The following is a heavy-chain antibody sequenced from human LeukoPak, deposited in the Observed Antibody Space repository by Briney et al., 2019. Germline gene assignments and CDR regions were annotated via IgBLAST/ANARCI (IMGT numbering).Heavy chain of an antibody. Sequence: GRSLRLSCAASGFTFSSYAMHWVRQAPGKGLEWVAVISYDGSNKYYADSVKGRFTISRDNSKNTLYLQMNSLRAEDTAVYYCARDAHYDSSGYYNYWGQGTLVTVSS. CDR2: ISYDGSNK. J-gene: IGHJ4*02. V-gene: IGHV3-30-3*01. D-gene: IGHD3-22*01. CDR3: ARDAHYDSSGYYNY. CDR1: GFTFSSYA.